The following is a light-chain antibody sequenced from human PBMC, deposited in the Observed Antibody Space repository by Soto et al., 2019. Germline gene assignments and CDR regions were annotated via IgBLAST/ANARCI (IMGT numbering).Light chain of an antibody. CDR1: HTVSSF. J-gene: IGKJ1*01. CDR2: DAS. CDR3: QQYGSSPWT. Sequence: EIVLTQSPAALSLSPGERATLSCRASHTVSSFLAWYQQKPGQAPRLLIYDASNRATGIPARLSGSGSGTDFTLTISSLEPEDFGVYYCQQYGSSPWTFGQGTTVEIK. V-gene: IGKV3-11*01.